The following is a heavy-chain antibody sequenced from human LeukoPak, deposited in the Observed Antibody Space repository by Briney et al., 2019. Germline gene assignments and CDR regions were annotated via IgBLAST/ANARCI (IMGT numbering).Heavy chain of an antibody. Sequence: SETLSLTCAVYGGSFSGYYWSWIRQPPGKGLEWIGEINHSVSSNYNPSLKSRVTISVDTSKNQFSLKLSSVTAADTAVYYCARGEDGDYNFQHWGQGTLVTVSS. CDR2: INHSVSS. J-gene: IGHJ1*01. V-gene: IGHV4-34*01. CDR1: GGSFSGYY. CDR3: ARGEDGDYNFQH. D-gene: IGHD4-17*01.